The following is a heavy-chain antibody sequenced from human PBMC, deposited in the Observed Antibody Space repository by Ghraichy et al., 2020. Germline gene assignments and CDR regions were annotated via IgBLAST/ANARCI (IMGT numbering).Heavy chain of an antibody. J-gene: IGHJ3*01. D-gene: IGHD3-22*01. V-gene: IGHV1-46*01. CDR3: ARDLSEFHYGSDGYRDAFDV. Sequence: ASVKVSCKASGYTFINYYTHWVRQAPGQGLEWMGIINPSGTSPKYAQKFPGRLTMTTDTSTSTAYMELSSLKSEDTAVYFCARDLSEFHYGSDGYRDAFDVWGQGTLVTVSS. CDR1: GYTFINYY. CDR2: INPSGTSP.